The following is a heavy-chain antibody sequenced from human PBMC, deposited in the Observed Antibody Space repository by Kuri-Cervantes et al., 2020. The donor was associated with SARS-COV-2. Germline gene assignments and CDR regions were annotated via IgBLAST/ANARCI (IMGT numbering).Heavy chain of an antibody. CDR3: TTDGDYDFWSGYYDDY. J-gene: IGHJ4*02. CDR1: GLTFSNAW. D-gene: IGHD3-3*01. V-gene: IGHV3-15*07. CDR2: IKSKTDGGTT. Sequence: GESLKISCAASGLTFSNAWMNWVRQAPGKGLEWVGRIKSKTDGGTTDYAAPVKGRFTIPRDDSNNTLYLQMNSLKTEDTAVYYCTTDGDYDFWSGYYDDYWGQGTLVTVSS.